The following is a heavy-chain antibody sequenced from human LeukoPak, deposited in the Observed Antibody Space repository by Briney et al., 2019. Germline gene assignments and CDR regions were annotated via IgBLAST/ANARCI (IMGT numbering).Heavy chain of an antibody. CDR1: GGSLSSGGYY. CDR2: IYYSGST. D-gene: IGHD2-15*01. J-gene: IGHJ4*02. V-gene: IGHV4-31*03. Sequence: SQTLSLTCTVSGGSLSSGGYYWSWLRQHPGTGLEWLGYIYYSGSTYYNPSLKSRVTISVDTSKNQFSLKLSSVTAADTAVYYCARVCSGGSCYTNFDYWGQGTLVTVSS. CDR3: ARVCSGGSCYTNFDY.